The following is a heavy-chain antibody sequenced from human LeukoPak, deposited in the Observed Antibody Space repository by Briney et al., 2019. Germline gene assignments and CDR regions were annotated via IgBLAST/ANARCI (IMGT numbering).Heavy chain of an antibody. J-gene: IGHJ4*02. Sequence: SKTLSLTCTVSGGSMSPYHWGWIRQPPGKGLEWTGYIYYSGSTNYSPSLKSRVTISVDTSKNQFSLELSSVTAADTAIYYCARAVSGRFDYWGQGTLVTVSS. D-gene: IGHD6-19*01. CDR2: IYYSGST. CDR3: ARAVSGRFDY. V-gene: IGHV4-59*08. CDR1: GGSMSPYH.